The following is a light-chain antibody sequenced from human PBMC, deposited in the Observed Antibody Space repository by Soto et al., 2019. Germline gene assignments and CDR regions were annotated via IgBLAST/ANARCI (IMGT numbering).Light chain of an antibody. Sequence: EIVMTQSPVTLSVSPGERATLSCRSSQSVSGNYIAWYQQKPGQAPRLLIYGASTRATGIPGRFTGSGSGTEFTLRITSLQSEDFAVYYCQQYSAWPLTFGQGTTVEIK. V-gene: IGKV3-15*01. CDR3: QQYSAWPLT. CDR2: GAS. J-gene: IGKJ1*01. CDR1: QSVSGN.